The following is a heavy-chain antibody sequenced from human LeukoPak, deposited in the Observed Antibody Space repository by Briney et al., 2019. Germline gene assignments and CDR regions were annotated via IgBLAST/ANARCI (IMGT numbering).Heavy chain of an antibody. D-gene: IGHD2-2*01. CDR2: FYYAGRT. J-gene: IGHJ4*02. V-gene: IGHV4-39*01. Sequence: SETLSLTCIVSGGSISSSSYYWGWIRQPPGKGLEWIGRFYYAGRTYYNPSLKSRVTISVDTSNNQFSLKLSSVTAADTAVYYCARHPVEYQLLFLEYWGQGTLVTVPS. CDR1: GGSISSSSYY. CDR3: ARHPVEYQLLFLEY.